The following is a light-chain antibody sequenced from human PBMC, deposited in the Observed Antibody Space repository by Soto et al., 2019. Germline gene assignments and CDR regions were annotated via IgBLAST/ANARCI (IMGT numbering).Light chain of an antibody. CDR1: QGINGH. CDR2: AAS. CDR3: QQLDNYPIT. J-gene: IGKJ5*01. Sequence: DIQLTQSPSFLSVSVGDRVTITCRASQGINGHLAWYQEKPGKAPKLLIYAASTLQSGVPSRFSGSASGTEFTLTLSSLQPEDFATYYCQQLDNYPITFGQGTRLEI. V-gene: IGKV1-9*01.